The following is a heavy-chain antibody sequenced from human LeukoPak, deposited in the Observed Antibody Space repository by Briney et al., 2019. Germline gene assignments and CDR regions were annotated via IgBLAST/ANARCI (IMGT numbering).Heavy chain of an antibody. CDR2: IKYDGSEK. CDR1: GFTFSNSW. Sequence: GGSLRLSCAASGFTFSNSWMSWVRQAPGKGLEWVANIKYDGSEKYYVDSVKGRFTISRDNSKNTLYLQMNSLRAEDTAVYYCAKDLQGVAVAGTPFDYWGQGTLVTVSS. CDR3: AKDLQGVAVAGTPFDY. D-gene: IGHD6-19*01. V-gene: IGHV3-7*01. J-gene: IGHJ4*02.